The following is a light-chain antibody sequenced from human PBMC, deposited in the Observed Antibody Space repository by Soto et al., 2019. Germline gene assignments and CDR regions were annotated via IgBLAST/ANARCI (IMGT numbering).Light chain of an antibody. Sequence: DIQMTQSPSSLSVSVGDRVTITCQASHDITNSLNWYQQKPGKAPKLLIYDVSKLETGVPSRFSGSGSGTDFTLTISSLQPEDIATYFCQQYDDLPITFGQGTRLDVK. CDR2: DVS. J-gene: IGKJ5*01. CDR1: HDITNS. V-gene: IGKV1-33*01. CDR3: QQYDDLPIT.